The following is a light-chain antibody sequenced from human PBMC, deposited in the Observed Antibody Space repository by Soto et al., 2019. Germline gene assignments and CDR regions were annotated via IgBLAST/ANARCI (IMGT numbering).Light chain of an antibody. CDR3: QQYDKWPIT. CDR2: DAS. Sequence: EIVLTQSPATLSLSPGERATLSCMASQSVSSYLAWYQQNPGQAPRLLIYDASNRATGIPARFSGSGSGTDFTLTISSLEPEDFAVYSCQQYDKWPITFGQGTRLEIK. J-gene: IGKJ5*01. V-gene: IGKV3-11*01. CDR1: QSVSSY.